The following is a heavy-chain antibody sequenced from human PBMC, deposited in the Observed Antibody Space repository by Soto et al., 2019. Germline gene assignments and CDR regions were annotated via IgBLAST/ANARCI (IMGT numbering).Heavy chain of an antibody. D-gene: IGHD2-15*01. V-gene: IGHV4-59*08. J-gene: IGHJ4*02. CDR1: GGSISSYY. Sequence: QVQLQESGPGLVKPSETLSLTCTVSGGSISSYYWSWIRQPPGKGLEWIGYIYYSGSTNYNPSLKSRVTISVDTSKNQFSLKLSSVTAADTAVYYCAGATTQRRLGYCSGGSCPTCDYWGQGTLVTVSS. CDR3: AGATTQRRLGYCSGGSCPTCDY. CDR2: IYYSGST.